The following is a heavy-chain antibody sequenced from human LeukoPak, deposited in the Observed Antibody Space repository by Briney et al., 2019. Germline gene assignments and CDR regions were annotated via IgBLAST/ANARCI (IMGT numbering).Heavy chain of an antibody. CDR3: ARDRGTGDPYYYYGLDV. D-gene: IGHD7-27*01. V-gene: IGHV4-4*07. J-gene: IGHJ6*02. CDR1: GGSISSYY. CDR2: IYTSGST. Sequence: PSETLSLTCTVSGGSISSYYWSWIRQPAGKGLEWIGRIYTSGSTNYNPSLKSRVTMSVDTSKNQFSLKLSSVTAADTAVYYCARDRGTGDPYYYYGLDVWGQGTTVTVSS.